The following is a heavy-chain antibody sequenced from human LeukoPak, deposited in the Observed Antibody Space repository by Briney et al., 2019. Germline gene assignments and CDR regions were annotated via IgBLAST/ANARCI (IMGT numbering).Heavy chain of an antibody. Sequence: SETLSLTCTVSGGSISSYYWGWIRQPPGKGLEWIGSIYYSGSTYYNPSLKSRVTISVDTSKNQFSLKLSSVTAADTAVYYCARRVEGWYFDLWGRGTLVTVSS. J-gene: IGHJ2*01. V-gene: IGHV4-39*01. CDR2: IYYSGST. CDR1: GGSISSYY. CDR3: ARRVEGWYFDL.